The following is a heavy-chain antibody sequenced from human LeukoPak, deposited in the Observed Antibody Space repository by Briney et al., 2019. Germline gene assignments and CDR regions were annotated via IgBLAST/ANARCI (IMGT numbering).Heavy chain of an antibody. CDR3: TTVWGEAFDI. CDR1: GFSFSIYV. CDR2: ISGGTSGT. D-gene: IGHD7-27*01. J-gene: IGHJ3*02. V-gene: IGHV3-23*01. Sequence: GGSLRLSCAASGFSFSIYVMSWVRQAPGKGLEWVTTISGGTSGTHYADSVRGRFTISRDNSKNTLYLQMNSLKTEDTAVYYCTTVWGEAFDIWGQGTMVTVSS.